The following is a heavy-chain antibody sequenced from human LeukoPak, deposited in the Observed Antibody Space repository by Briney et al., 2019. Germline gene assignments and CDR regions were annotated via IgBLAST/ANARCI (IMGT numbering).Heavy chain of an antibody. D-gene: IGHD6-19*01. CDR3: ARGSRSSGWFDY. V-gene: IGHV3-53*01. CDR2: IYSGGST. Sequence: HPGGSLRLSCAASGFTVISNYMGWVRQAPGKGLEWVSVIYSGGSTYYADSVKGRFTISRDNSKNTLYLQMNSLRAEDTAVYYCARGSRSSGWFDYWGQGTLVTVSS. CDR1: GFTVISNY. J-gene: IGHJ4*02.